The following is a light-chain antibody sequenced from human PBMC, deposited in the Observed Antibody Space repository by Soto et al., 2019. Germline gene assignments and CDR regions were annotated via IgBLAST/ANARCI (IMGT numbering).Light chain of an antibody. CDR3: LQDYDYPLI. J-gene: IGKJ4*01. CDR2: AAS. V-gene: IGKV1-6*01. CDR1: QGIRND. Sequence: AIQMTQSPSSLSASVGDRVTITCRASQGIRNDLGWYQQKPGRAPKLLIYAASTLQSGVPSRFSGSGSGTDFTLTISSLQPEDFAIYYCLQDYDYPLIFGGGTKVDIK.